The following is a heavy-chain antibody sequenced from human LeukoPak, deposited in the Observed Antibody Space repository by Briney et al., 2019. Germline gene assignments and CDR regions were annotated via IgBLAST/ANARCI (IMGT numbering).Heavy chain of an antibody. D-gene: IGHD6-19*01. CDR1: GFTFNTYT. CDR2: IYSDGNT. CDR3: AGDTHSSSWYDH. V-gene: IGHV3-53*01. Sequence: SGGSLRLSCAASGFTFNTYTMNWVRQAPGKGLEWVSSIYSDGNTYYADSVKGRFTLSRDSSRNTLYLQMNDLRVEDTAVYYCAGDTHSSSWYDHWGQGTLVTVSS. J-gene: IGHJ5*02.